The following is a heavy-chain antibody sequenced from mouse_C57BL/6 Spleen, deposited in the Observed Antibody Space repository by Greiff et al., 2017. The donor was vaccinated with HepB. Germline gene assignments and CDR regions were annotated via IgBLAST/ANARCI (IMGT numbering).Heavy chain of an antibody. CDR1: GYAFSSYW. CDR2: IYPGDGDT. CDR3: ASSYYSKGYFDY. Sequence: QVQLQQSGAELVKPGASVKISCKASGYAFSSYWMNWVKQRPGKGLEWIGQIYPGDGDTNYNGKFKGKATLTADKSSSTAYMQLSSLTSEDSAVYFCASSYYSKGYFDYWGQGTTLTVSS. J-gene: IGHJ2*01. V-gene: IGHV1-80*01. D-gene: IGHD2-5*01.